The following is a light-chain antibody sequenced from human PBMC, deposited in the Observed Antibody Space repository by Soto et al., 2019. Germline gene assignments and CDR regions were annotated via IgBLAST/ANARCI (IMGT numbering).Light chain of an antibody. V-gene: IGKV4-1*01. Sequence: DIVMTQSPDSLAVSLGERATINCKSSQSVLYSSNNKNYLAWYQQKPGQPPNLLIYWASTRESGVPDRFSGSGSGTDFTLTISSLQAEDVAVYYCQQYFTTPQTFGQGTKLEIK. CDR1: QSVLYSSNNKNY. J-gene: IGKJ2*01. CDR3: QQYFTTPQT. CDR2: WAS.